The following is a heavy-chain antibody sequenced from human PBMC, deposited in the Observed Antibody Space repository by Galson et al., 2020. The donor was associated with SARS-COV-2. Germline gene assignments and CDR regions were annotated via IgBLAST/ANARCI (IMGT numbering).Heavy chain of an antibody. V-gene: IGHV3-30*19. CDR2: IWYDGSNK. J-gene: IGHJ4*02. CDR1: GFTFSSYG. D-gene: IGHD6-13*01. CDR3: ARDLIPGYSSSPDY. Sequence: GESLKISCAASGFTFSSYGMHWVRQAPGKGLEWVAVIWYDGSNKYYADSVKGRFTISRDNSKNTLYLQMNSLRAEDTAVYYCARDLIPGYSSSPDYWGQGTLLTVSS.